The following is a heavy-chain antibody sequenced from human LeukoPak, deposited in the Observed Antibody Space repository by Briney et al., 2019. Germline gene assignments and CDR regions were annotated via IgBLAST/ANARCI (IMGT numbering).Heavy chain of an antibody. Sequence: GGSLRLSCAASGFTFSSYEMTWVRQAPGKGLEWVSYISSSGSTIYYADSVKGRFTISRDNAKNSLYLQMNSLRAEDTAVYYCARLGIPAAGEVDYWGQGTLVTVSS. CDR3: ARLGIPAAGEVDY. J-gene: IGHJ4*02. CDR2: ISSSGSTI. CDR1: GFTFSSYE. D-gene: IGHD6-13*01. V-gene: IGHV3-48*03.